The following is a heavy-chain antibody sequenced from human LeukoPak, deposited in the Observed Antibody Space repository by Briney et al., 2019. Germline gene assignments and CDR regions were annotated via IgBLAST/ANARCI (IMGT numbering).Heavy chain of an antibody. CDR2: IYSGGST. CDR1: GFTVSSNY. V-gene: IGHV3-53*04. J-gene: IGHJ6*02. D-gene: IGHD3-10*01. CDR3: ARIYGSGPSAYSYYYGMDV. Sequence: GGSLRLSCAASGFTVSSNYMSWVRQAPGKGLEWVSVIYSGGSTYYADSVKGRFTISRHNSKNTLYLQMNSLRAGDTAVYYCARIYGSGPSAYSYYYGMDVWGQGTTVTVSS.